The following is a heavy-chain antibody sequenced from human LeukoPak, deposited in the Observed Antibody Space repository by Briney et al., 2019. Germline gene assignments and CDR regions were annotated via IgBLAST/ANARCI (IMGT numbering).Heavy chain of an antibody. CDR2: IKSKADGGTT. Sequence: GGSLRLSCITSGFTFGDYLITWVRQAPGKGLEWVGFIKSKADGGTTEYAASAKGRFSISRDDSKSIASLQMNNLKSEDTAVYYCSRDSHYDFWRGYYNPLPSVEYWGQGTLVIVSS. J-gene: IGHJ4*02. CDR1: GFTFGDYL. CDR3: SRDSHYDFWRGYYNPLPSVEY. D-gene: IGHD3-3*01. V-gene: IGHV3-49*04.